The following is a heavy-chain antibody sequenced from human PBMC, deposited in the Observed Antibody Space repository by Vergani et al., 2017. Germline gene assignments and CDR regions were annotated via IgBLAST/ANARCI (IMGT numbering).Heavy chain of an antibody. CDR2: ISYDGSNK. Sequence: QVQLVESGGGVVQPGRSLRLSCAASGFTFSSYGMHWVRQAPGKGLEWVAVISYDGSNKYYADSVKGRFTISRDNSKNTPYLQMNSLRAEDTAVYYCAKDADGMATDWGQGTLVTVSS. J-gene: IGHJ4*02. CDR3: AKDADGMATD. CDR1: GFTFSSYG. D-gene: IGHD5-24*01. V-gene: IGHV3-30*18.